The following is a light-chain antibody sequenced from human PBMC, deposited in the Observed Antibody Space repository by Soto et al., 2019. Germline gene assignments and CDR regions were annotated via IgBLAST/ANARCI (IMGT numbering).Light chain of an antibody. V-gene: IGLV1-40*01. J-gene: IGLJ1*01. CDR3: QSYDSTLSARYV. Sequence: QSVLTQPPSVSGAPGQRVTISCTGSSCNIGAGYYVHWYQQRPGTAPKLLIFGNINRPSWVPDRFSGSKSGTSASLAITGLQVEDEGDYYCQSYDSTLSARYVFGTGTKVTVL. CDR2: GNI. CDR1: SCNIGAGYY.